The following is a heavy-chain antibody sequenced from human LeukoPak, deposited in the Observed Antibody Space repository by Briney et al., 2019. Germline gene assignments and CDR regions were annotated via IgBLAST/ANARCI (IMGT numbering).Heavy chain of an antibody. CDR3: ARLEGGYSYGTYYYYYMDV. Sequence: SETLSLTCTVSGGSISSYYWSWIRQPPGKGLEWIGYIYYSGSTYYNPSLKSRVTISVDTSKNQFSLKLSSVTAADTAVYYCARLEGGYSYGTYYYYYMDVWGKGTTVTVSS. J-gene: IGHJ6*03. V-gene: IGHV4-59*04. D-gene: IGHD5-18*01. CDR1: GGSISSYY. CDR2: IYYSGST.